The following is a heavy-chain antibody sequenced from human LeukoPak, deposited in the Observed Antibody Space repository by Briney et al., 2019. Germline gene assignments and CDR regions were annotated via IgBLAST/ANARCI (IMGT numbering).Heavy chain of an antibody. CDR3: AREVRMITFGGVIVIPFDY. CDR1: GFTFSSYW. Sequence: GGSLRLSCAASGFTFSSYWMSWVRQAPGKGLEWVANIKQDGSEKYYVDSVKGRFTISRDNAKNSLYLQMNSLRAEDTAVYYCAREVRMITFGGVIVIPFDYWGQGTLVTVSS. CDR2: IKQDGSEK. D-gene: IGHD3-16*02. J-gene: IGHJ4*02. V-gene: IGHV3-7*01.